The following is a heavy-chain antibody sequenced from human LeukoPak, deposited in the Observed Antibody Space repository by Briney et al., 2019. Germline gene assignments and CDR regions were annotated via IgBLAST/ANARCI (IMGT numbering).Heavy chain of an antibody. V-gene: IGHV1-69*13. CDR1: GGTFTSYA. Sequence: SVKVSCKASGGTFTSYAISWVRQAPGQGLEWMGRIIPIFGTASYAQKFQGRVTITGDESTSTAYMELSSLRSEDTAVYYCARESGLRDIVVVPGSYYFDYWGQGTLVTVSS. CDR2: IIPIFGTA. CDR3: ARESGLRDIVVVPGSYYFDY. J-gene: IGHJ4*02. D-gene: IGHD2-2*01.